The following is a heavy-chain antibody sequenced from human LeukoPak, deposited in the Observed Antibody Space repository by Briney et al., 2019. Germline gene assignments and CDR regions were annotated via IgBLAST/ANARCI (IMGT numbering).Heavy chain of an antibody. Sequence: GESLKISCKGSGYSFTSYWIGWVRQVPGKGLEWMGIIYPGDSDTRYSPSFQGQVTISANKSISTAYLQWSSLKASDTAMYYCARHGAYYYYYMDVWGKGTTVTVSS. J-gene: IGHJ6*03. CDR2: IYPGDSDT. CDR3: ARHGAYYYYYMDV. V-gene: IGHV5-51*01. CDR1: GYSFTSYW. D-gene: IGHD3-16*01.